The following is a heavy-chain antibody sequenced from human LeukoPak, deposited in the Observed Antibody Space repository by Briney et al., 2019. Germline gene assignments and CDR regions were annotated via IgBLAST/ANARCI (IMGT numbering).Heavy chain of an antibody. CDR3: AMYYYDSSGLGDAFDI. V-gene: IGHV4-4*07. CDR1: GGSISGYY. CDR2: IYTSGST. J-gene: IGHJ3*02. D-gene: IGHD3-22*01. Sequence: SETLSLTCSVSGGSISGYYWSWIRQRAGKGLEWIGRIYTSGSTNYNPSLKSRVTMSVDTSKNQFSLKLSSVTAADTAVYYCAMYYYDSSGLGDAFDIWGQGTMVTVSS.